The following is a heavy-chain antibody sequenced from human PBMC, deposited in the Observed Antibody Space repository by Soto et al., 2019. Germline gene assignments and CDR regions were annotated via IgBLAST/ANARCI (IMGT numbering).Heavy chain of an antibody. CDR3: ASYYRGSGSYYRNY. Sequence: PGGSLRLSCAASGFTFSDYYMSWIRQAPGKGLEWVSYISSSSSYTNYADSVKGRFTISRDNAKNSLYLQMNSLRAEDTAVYYCASYYRGSGSYYRNYWGQGILVTVSS. CDR2: ISSSSSYT. V-gene: IGHV3-11*03. D-gene: IGHD3-10*01. J-gene: IGHJ4*02. CDR1: GFTFSDYY.